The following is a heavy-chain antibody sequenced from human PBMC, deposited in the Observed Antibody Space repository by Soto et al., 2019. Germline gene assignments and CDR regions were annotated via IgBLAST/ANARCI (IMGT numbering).Heavy chain of an antibody. Sequence: QVVLLQSGAEVKEPGSSVRVSCQVSGSTFNNFAFSWVRQAPGHGPEWMGGIVVDSNTAEYSQRFQDRVTITADTSADTLYMELGSRTFEDTAVDYCARAIKRWEVNYYFDFWGQGTLVTVSS. J-gene: IGHJ4*02. D-gene: IGHD1-26*01. CDR3: ARAIKRWEVNYYFDF. CDR1: GSTFNNFA. CDR2: IVVDSNTA. V-gene: IGHV1-69*06.